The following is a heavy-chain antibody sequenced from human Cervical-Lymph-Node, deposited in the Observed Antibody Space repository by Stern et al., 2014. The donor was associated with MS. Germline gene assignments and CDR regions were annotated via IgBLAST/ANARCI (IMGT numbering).Heavy chain of an antibody. J-gene: IGHJ6*02. D-gene: IGHD2-2*01. CDR2: IFPADSDS. V-gene: IGHV5-51*01. CDR3: ARHQPAATFAMDV. CDR1: GYNFGDYW. Sequence: VQLVESGAEVKKPGESLKISCKGSGYNFGDYWIGWVRQKPGKWLEWMGTIFPADSDSRYSPSFEGQVTISADESISTAFLQSSSLKASDTGIYYCARHQPAATFAMDVWGQGTTVIVSS.